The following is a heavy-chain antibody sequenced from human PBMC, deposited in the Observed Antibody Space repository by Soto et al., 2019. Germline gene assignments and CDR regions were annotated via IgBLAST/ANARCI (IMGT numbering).Heavy chain of an antibody. D-gene: IGHD7-27*01. CDR3: ARGRYCLTGRCFPNWFDS. Sequence: SETLSLTCSVSGDSISNLDYFWAWIRQPPGQSLEYIGYIYKSATTYYNPSFESRVAISVDTSKSQFSLNVTSVTAADTAVYFCARGRYCLTGRCFPNWFDSWGQGALVTVS. J-gene: IGHJ5*01. V-gene: IGHV4-30-4*01. CDR2: IYKSATT. CDR1: GDSISNLDYF.